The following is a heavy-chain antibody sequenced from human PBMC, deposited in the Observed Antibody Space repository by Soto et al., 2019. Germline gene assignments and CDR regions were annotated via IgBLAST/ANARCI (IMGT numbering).Heavy chain of an antibody. Sequence: GGSLRLSCAASGLTFSDYYMNWIRQAPGKGLEWVSYISSGAITIYYADSVKGRFTISRDNAKNSLYLQMNSLRAEDTAVYYWAGPYSSSSVEFWGQGTLVTVSS. V-gene: IGHV3-11*01. CDR2: ISSGAITI. J-gene: IGHJ4*02. CDR1: GLTFSDYY. D-gene: IGHD6-6*01. CDR3: AGPYSSSSVEF.